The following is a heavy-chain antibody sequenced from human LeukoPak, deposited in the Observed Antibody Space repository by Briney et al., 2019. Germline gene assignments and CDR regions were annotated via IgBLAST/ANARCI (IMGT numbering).Heavy chain of an antibody. CDR2: ISSSGSTI. CDR3: ARFLVVPAVLDY. D-gene: IGHD2-2*01. V-gene: IGHV3-48*03. CDR1: GFTFSSYE. Sequence: TGGSLRLSCAASGFTFSSYEMNWVRQAPGKGLEWVSYISSSGSTIYYADSVKGRFTISRDNAKNSLYLQMNSLRAEDTAVYYCARFLVVPAVLDYWGQGTLVTVSS. J-gene: IGHJ4*02.